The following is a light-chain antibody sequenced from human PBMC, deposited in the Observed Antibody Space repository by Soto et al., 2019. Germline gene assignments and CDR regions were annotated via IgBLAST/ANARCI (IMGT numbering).Light chain of an antibody. J-gene: IGKJ5*01. Sequence: EIVLTQSPATLSLSPGERATLSCRASPSVTSNLAWYQQALGQAPRLLIYDASNRAAGIPARFSGSGSGTDFTLTISSLEPEDFAVYYCQQRSSWITFGQGTRLEIK. CDR1: PSVTSN. CDR3: QQRSSWIT. V-gene: IGKV3-11*01. CDR2: DAS.